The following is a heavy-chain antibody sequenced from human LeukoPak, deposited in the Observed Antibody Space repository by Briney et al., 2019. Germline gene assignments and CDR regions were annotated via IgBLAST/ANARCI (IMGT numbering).Heavy chain of an antibody. D-gene: IGHD3-10*01. V-gene: IGHV4-39*01. CDR1: GGSISSITFY. Sequence: SQTLSLTCTVSGGSISSITFYWGWIRQPPGRGLEWIGTIYYSGSTHYDPSLKSRVTISVDTSKNQFSLNLSSVTAADTALYYCARGWYASGSYSPPGEWGQGTLVTVSS. CDR2: IYYSGST. CDR3: ARGWYASGSYSPPGE. J-gene: IGHJ4*02.